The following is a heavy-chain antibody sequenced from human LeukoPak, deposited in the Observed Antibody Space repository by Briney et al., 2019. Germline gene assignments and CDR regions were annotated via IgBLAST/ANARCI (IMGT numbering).Heavy chain of an antibody. J-gene: IGHJ3*02. CDR3: AKGESIAIDAFDI. D-gene: IGHD6-6*01. CDR1: GFTVSKNY. CDR2: IYSGRST. Sequence: GGSLRLSCAASGFTVSKNYMSWVRQAPGKGLEWVSVIYSGRSTYYADSVKGRFTISRDNSKNTLYLQMNSLRAEDTAVYYCAKGESIAIDAFDIWGQGTMVTVSS. V-gene: IGHV3-53*01.